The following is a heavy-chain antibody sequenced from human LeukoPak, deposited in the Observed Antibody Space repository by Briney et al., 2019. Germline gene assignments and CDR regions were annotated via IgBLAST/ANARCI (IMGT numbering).Heavy chain of an antibody. D-gene: IGHD1-26*01. V-gene: IGHV4-38-2*02. Sequence: SETLSLTCTVSGYSISSGYYWGWIRQPPGKGLEWIGSIYHSGSTYYNPSLKSRVTISVDTSKNQFSLKLSSVTAADTAVYYCASLLVGATTLRDYWGQGTLVTVSS. CDR1: GYSISSGYY. J-gene: IGHJ4*02. CDR2: IYHSGST. CDR3: ASLLVGATTLRDY.